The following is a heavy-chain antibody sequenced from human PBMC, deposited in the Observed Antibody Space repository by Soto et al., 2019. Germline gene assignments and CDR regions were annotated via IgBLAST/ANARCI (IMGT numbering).Heavy chain of an antibody. CDR3: ATGDSSSWYWFDP. V-gene: IGHV4-30-4*01. CDR1: GGSISSGDYY. D-gene: IGHD6-13*01. CDR2: IYYSGST. J-gene: IGHJ5*02. Sequence: PSETLSLTCTVSGGSISSGDYYWSWIRQPPGKGLEWTGYIYYSGSTYYNSSLKSRVTISVDTSKNQFSLKLSSVTAADTAVYYCATGDSSSWYWFDPWGQGTLVTVSS.